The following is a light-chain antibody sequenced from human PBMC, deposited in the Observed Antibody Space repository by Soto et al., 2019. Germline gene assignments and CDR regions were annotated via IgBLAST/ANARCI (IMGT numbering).Light chain of an antibody. V-gene: IGKV3-15*01. Sequence: TQSPGTLSLYPGERATLSCRGSQSVSNNYLAWYQQKPGQAPRLLIYGASTRATGIPARFSASGSGTEFTLTISSLQSEDFAVYYCQQYDTWTWTFGLGTKVDIK. CDR2: GAS. J-gene: IGKJ1*01. CDR3: QQYDTWTWT. CDR1: QSVSNN.